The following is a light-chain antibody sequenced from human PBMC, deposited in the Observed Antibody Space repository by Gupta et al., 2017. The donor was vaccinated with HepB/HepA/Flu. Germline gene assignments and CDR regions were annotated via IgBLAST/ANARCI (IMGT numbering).Light chain of an antibody. CDR1: HSVRSN. CDR2: DAS. V-gene: IGKV3-15*01. J-gene: IGKJ1*01. Sequence: DIVMTPSPATLSVSPGETVTLSCRASHSVRSNLAWYRQKVGQAPTLLIYDASTRASGIPVRFSGGGSGADFTLTISSLQSEDFAVYYCQQSSNWPRTFGQGTKVEIK. CDR3: QQSSNWPRT.